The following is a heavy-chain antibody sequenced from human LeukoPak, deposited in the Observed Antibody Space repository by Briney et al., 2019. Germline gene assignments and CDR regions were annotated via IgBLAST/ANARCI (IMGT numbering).Heavy chain of an antibody. CDR1: GYTFTSYD. Sequence: ASVKVSCKASGYTFTSYDINWVRQATGQGLEWMGWMNPNSGNTGYAQKFQGRVTMTRDTSISTAYMELSSLRSEDTAVYYCARVIFGVVYYFDYWGQGTLVTVSS. J-gene: IGHJ4*02. CDR3: ARVIFGVVYYFDY. CDR2: MNPNSGNT. D-gene: IGHD3-3*01. V-gene: IGHV1-8*01.